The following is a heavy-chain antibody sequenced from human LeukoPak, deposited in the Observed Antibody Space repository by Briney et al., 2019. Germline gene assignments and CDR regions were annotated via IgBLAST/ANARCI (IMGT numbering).Heavy chain of an antibody. D-gene: IGHD3-9*01. V-gene: IGHV4-34*01. CDR3: VRSLPDYDILTGSFLD. Sequence: SETLSLTCAVYGGSFSGYYWSWIRQPPGKGLEWIGEINHSGSTNYNPSLKSRVTISVDTSKNQFSLKLSSVTAADTAVYYCVRSLPDYDILTGSFLDWGQGTLVTVSS. J-gene: IGHJ4*02. CDR1: GGSFSGYY. CDR2: INHSGST.